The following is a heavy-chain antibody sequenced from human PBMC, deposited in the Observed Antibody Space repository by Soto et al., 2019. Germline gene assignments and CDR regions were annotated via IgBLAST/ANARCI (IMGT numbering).Heavy chain of an antibody. CDR2: ISWNSGSI. V-gene: IGHV3-9*01. J-gene: IGHJ3*02. CDR3: AKDEEYYYDSSGYAHAFDI. Sequence: GGSLRLSCAASGFTFDDYAMHWVRQAPGKGLEWVSGISWNSGSIGYADSVKGRFTISRDNAKNSLYLQMNSLRAEDTALYYCAKDEEYYYDSSGYAHAFDIWGQGTMVTVSS. D-gene: IGHD3-22*01. CDR1: GFTFDDYA.